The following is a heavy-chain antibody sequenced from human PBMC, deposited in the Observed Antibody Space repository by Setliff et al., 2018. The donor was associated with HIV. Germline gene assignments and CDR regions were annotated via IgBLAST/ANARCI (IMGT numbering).Heavy chain of an antibody. CDR3: ATSPAGEILGSRPFYFDY. CDR1: GDSINSGNYY. CDR2: IYYSGST. Sequence: SETLSLTCTVSGDSINSGNYYWSWIRQHPGKGLEWIGYIYYSGSTYYSPSLKSRVTISEDTSKNQFSLKMRSVTAADTAVYYCATSPAGEILGSRPFYFDYWGRGTPVTVSS. D-gene: IGHD3-10*01. J-gene: IGHJ4*02. V-gene: IGHV4-31*03.